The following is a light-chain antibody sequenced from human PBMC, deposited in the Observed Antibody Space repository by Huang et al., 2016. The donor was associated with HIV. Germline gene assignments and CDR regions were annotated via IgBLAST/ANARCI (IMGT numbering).Light chain of an antibody. J-gene: IGKJ2*01. CDR2: AAI. CDR1: QNISRY. V-gene: IGKV1-39*01. Sequence: DIQMTQSPSSLSAFIGDRVIISCRASQNISRYLNWYQQKPGKAPKFLIYAAISLKGGVPSTFIGSGSGTDFTLTITNLQPEDSATYYCQQSDRTPRTFGQGTKLEIK. CDR3: QQSDRTPRT.